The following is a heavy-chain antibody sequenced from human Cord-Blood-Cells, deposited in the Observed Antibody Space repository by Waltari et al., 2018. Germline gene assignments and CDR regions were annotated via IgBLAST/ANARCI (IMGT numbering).Heavy chain of an antibody. J-gene: IGHJ4*02. D-gene: IGHD3-3*01. V-gene: IGHV1-18*01. Sequence: QVQLVQSGAEVKKPGASVKVSCKASGYTFTSYGISWVRQAPGQGLEWMGWISAYNGNTNYAQKIQGRVTMTTDTSTSTAYMELRSLRSDDTAVYYCARAYYDFWSGYQDHDYWGQGTLVTVSS. CDR1: GYTFTSYG. CDR3: ARAYYDFWSGYQDHDY. CDR2: ISAYNGNT.